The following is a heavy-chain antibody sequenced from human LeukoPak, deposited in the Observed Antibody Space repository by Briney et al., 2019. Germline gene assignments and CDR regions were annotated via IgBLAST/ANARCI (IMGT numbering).Heavy chain of an antibody. J-gene: IGHJ4*02. Sequence: GGSLGLSCAASGFTVSSNYMSWVRQAPGKGLEWVSVIYSGGSTYYADSVKGRFTISRDNSKNTLYLQMNSLRAEDTAVYYCASLYYYDSSGYESPFDYWGQGTLVTVSS. CDR1: GFTVSSNY. D-gene: IGHD3-22*01. CDR3: ASLYYYDSSGYESPFDY. CDR2: IYSGGST. V-gene: IGHV3-53*01.